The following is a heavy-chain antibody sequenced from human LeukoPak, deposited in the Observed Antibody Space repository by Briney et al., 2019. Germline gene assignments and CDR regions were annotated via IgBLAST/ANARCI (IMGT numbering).Heavy chain of an antibody. V-gene: IGHV4-38-2*02. Sequence: PSETLSLTCTVSGYSISSDYYWGWIRQPPGKGLEWIGSIYHSGSTYYNPSLKSRITISIDTSKNQFSLKLSSVTAADTAVYYCARRHSVAGTLSDYWGQGTLVTVSS. D-gene: IGHD6-19*01. CDR1: GYSISSDYY. J-gene: IGHJ4*02. CDR3: ARRHSVAGTLSDY. CDR2: IYHSGST.